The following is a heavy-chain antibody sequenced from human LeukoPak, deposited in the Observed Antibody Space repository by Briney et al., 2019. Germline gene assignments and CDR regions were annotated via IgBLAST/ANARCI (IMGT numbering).Heavy chain of an antibody. CDR2: IYYSGST. V-gene: IGHV4-59*01. CDR1: GGSISSYY. Sequence: SETLSLTCTVSGGSISSYYWSWIRQPPGKGLEWIGYIYYSGSTNYNPSLKSRVTISVDTSKNQFSLKLSSVTAADTAVYYCARDVGAGIAAAGIFPSDAFDIWGQGTMVTVSS. D-gene: IGHD6-13*01. CDR3: ARDVGAGIAAAGIFPSDAFDI. J-gene: IGHJ3*02.